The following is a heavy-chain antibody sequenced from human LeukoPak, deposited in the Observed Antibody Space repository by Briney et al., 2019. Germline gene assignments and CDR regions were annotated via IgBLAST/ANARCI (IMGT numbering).Heavy chain of an antibody. CDR3: TRTSPGIPLDF. CDR2: ISHSGRT. D-gene: IGHD1-26*01. Sequence: SETLSLTCAVSGVSFSGYYWSWIRLPPGKGPEWIGEISHSGRTSYNPSLKCRVTISLDTSMNHFSLNLRFVTAADTAVYYCTRTSPGIPLDFWGQGTLVTVSS. V-gene: IGHV4-34*01. CDR1: GVSFSGYY. J-gene: IGHJ4*02.